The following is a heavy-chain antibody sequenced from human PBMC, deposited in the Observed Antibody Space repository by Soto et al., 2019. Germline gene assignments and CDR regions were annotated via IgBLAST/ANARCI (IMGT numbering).Heavy chain of an antibody. CDR1: GGSISSGDYY. Sequence: QVQLQESGPGLVKPSQTLTLTCTASGGSISSGDYYWSWIRQPPGKGLEWIGNTYYSGTTYYNPSLNSLVTVSVDTSKNQFYLKLSSVTAADTAVYYCAREAFKDIVVVPAASGGGFDPWGQGTLVNVSS. CDR2: TYYSGTT. D-gene: IGHD2-2*01. V-gene: IGHV4-30-4*01. CDR3: AREAFKDIVVVPAASGGGFDP. J-gene: IGHJ5*02.